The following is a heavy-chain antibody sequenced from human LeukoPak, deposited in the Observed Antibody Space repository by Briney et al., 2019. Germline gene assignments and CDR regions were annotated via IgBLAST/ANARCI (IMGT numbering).Heavy chain of an antibody. J-gene: IGHJ6*03. CDR1: GYTLTELS. V-gene: IGHV1-24*01. Sequence: ASVKVSCKVSGYTLTELSMHWVRQAPGKGLEWMGGFDPEDGETIYAQKFQGRVTMTEDTSTDTAYMELSSLRSEDTAVYYCARDTCSGGSCYSNYYYYMDVWGKGTTVTVSS. D-gene: IGHD2-15*01. CDR2: FDPEDGET. CDR3: ARDTCSGGSCYSNYYYYMDV.